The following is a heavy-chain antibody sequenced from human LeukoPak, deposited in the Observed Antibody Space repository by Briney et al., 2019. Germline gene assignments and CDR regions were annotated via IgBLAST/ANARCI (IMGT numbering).Heavy chain of an antibody. CDR1: GGSISSYY. Sequence: SETLSLTCSVSGGSISSYYWSWIRQPPGKGLEWIGYIYYTGSTNYNPSLKSRVTISVHTSKNHFSLKLNSVPAADTAVYYCARELCSTTTCYFDYWGQGTLVTVSS. V-gene: IGHV4-59*01. D-gene: IGHD2-2*01. CDR2: IYYTGST. CDR3: ARELCSTTTCYFDY. J-gene: IGHJ4*02.